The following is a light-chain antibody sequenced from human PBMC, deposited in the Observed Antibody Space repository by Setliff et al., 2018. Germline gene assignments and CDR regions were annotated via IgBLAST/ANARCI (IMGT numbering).Light chain of an antibody. CDR2: EVT. CDR3: SSYASSINPDV. CDR1: SNDVGAYNY. Sequence: QSVLAQPPSASGSPGQSLTISCTGTSNDVGAYNYVSWYQQHPGKAPKLMIYEVTKRPSGVPDRFSGSESGNTASLTVSGLQGEDEADYYCSSYASSINPDVFGTGTKVTVL. V-gene: IGLV2-8*01. J-gene: IGLJ1*01.